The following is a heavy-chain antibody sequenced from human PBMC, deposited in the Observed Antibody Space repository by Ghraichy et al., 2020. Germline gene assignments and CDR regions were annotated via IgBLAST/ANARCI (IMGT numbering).Heavy chain of an antibody. CDR3: ARVRGLYSSPYYFDY. V-gene: IGHV1-3*01. J-gene: IGHJ4*02. CDR2: INAGNGNT. CDR1: GYTFTSYA. D-gene: IGHD6-13*01. Sequence: ASVKVSCKASGYTFTSYAMHWVRQAPGQRLEWMGWINAGNGNTKYSQKFQGRVTITRDTSASTAYMELSSLRSEDTAVYYCARVRGLYSSPYYFDYWGQGTLVTVSS.